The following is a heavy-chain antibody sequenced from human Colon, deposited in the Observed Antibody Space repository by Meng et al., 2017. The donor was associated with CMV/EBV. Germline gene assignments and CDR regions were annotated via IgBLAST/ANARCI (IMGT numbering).Heavy chain of an antibody. J-gene: IGHJ6*02. V-gene: IGHV3-11*01. CDR1: GFTFSDYN. CDR3: ARVPGQYRFNGMDV. CDR2: ITNSGNTI. D-gene: IGHD5-12*01. Sequence: GESLKISCTASGFTFSDYNMNWIRQAPGKGLEWVSHITNSGNTIYYADSVRGRFTISRDNAKNSLYLQMNSLRAEDTAVYFCARVPGQYRFNGMDVWGQGTTVTVSS.